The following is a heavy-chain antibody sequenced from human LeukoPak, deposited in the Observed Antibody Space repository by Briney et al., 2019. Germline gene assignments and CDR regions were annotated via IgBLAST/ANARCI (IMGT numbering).Heavy chain of an antibody. J-gene: IGHJ5*02. Sequence: SVEVSCKASGGTFSSYAISWVRQAPGQGLEWMGGIIPIFGTANYAQKFQGRVTITADESTSTAYMELSSLRSEDTAVYYCARGEVRGVIAYNWFDPWGQGTLVTVSS. D-gene: IGHD3-10*01. V-gene: IGHV1-69*01. CDR2: IIPIFGTA. CDR1: GGTFSSYA. CDR3: ARGEVRGVIAYNWFDP.